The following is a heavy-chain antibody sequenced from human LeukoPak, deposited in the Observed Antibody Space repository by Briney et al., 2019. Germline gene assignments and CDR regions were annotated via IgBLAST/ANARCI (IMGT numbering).Heavy chain of an antibody. V-gene: IGHV3-23*01. D-gene: IGHD6-13*01. J-gene: IGHJ6*03. CDR1: GFTFSSYG. Sequence: GGSLRLSCAASGFTFSSYGTSWVRQAPGKGLEWVSAISGSGGSTYYADSVKGRFTISRDNSKNTLYLQMNSLRAEDTAVYYCAKDSGINLYSSSWYYYYYCYMDVWGKGTTVTISS. CDR2: ISGSGGST. CDR3: AKDSGINLYSSSWYYYYYCYMDV.